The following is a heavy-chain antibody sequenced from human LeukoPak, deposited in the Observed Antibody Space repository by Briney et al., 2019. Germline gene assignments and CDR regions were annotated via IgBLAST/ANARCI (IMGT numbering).Heavy chain of an antibody. CDR1: GYTFTGYY. J-gene: IGHJ5*02. Sequence: ASVKVSCKASGYTFTGYYMHWVRQAPGQGLEWMGWINPNSGGTNYAQKFQGRVTMTRDTSISTAYMELSRLRSDDTAVYYYARVVPAAPWFVPWGQGTLVTVSS. CDR3: ARVVPAAPWFVP. V-gene: IGHV1-2*02. D-gene: IGHD2-2*01. CDR2: INPNSGGT.